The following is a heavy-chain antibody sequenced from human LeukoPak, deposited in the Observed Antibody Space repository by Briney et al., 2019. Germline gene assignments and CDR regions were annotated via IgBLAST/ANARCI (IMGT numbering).Heavy chain of an antibody. CDR1: GGSISSYY. J-gene: IGHJ6*02. Sequence: SETLSLTCTVSGGSISSYYWSWIRQPPGKGLEWIGYIYYSGSTNYNPSLESRVTISVDTSKNQFSLKLSSVTAADTAVYYCARLQRMTAMVKYYYGMDVWGQGTTVTVSS. CDR2: IYYSGST. CDR3: ARLQRMTAMVKYYYGMDV. D-gene: IGHD5-18*01. V-gene: IGHV4-59*08.